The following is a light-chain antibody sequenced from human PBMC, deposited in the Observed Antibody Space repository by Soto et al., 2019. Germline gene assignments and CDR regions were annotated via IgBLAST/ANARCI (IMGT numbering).Light chain of an antibody. CDR3: QQGHNWPLT. J-gene: IGKJ2*01. CDR2: GAS. V-gene: IGKV3-15*01. Sequence: EIVMTQSPATLSVSPGESATLSCRASQSISSELAWYQQKPGQPPRLLIYGASTRATGVPARFTGSGSGSDFALTICGLQSEDFAVYYCQQGHNWPLTFGQGTRLEI. CDR1: QSISSE.